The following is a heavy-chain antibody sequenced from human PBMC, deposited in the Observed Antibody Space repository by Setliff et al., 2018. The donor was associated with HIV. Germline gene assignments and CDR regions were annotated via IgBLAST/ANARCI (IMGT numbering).Heavy chain of an antibody. CDR2: IYPGDSDT. CDR1: GYTFTNYW. V-gene: IGHV5-51*01. CDR3: ARQPTDTSGYNNWFDS. Sequence: RGESLKISCRGSGYTFTNYWIGWVRQMPGRGLEWMGIIYPGDSDTRYSPSFEGQVTMSADKSINTAYLQWNSLKASDTAMYYCARQPTDTSGYNNWFDSWGQGTLVTVPQ. J-gene: IGHJ5*01. D-gene: IGHD3-3*01.